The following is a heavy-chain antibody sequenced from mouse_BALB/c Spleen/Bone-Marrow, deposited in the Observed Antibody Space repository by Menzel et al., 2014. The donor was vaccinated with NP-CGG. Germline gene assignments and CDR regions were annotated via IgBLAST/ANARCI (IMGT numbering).Heavy chain of an antibody. CDR3: ASYRYAWYFDV. Sequence: VQLQQSGAELVKPGASVKLSCTASGFNIKDTYLHWVKQRPEQGLEWIGRIDPGNGNTKYDPKFQGKATITADTSSNTAYLQLSSLTSEDTAVYYCASYRYAWYFDVWGAGTTVTVSS. J-gene: IGHJ1*01. CDR2: IDPGNGNT. CDR1: GFNIKDTY. V-gene: IGHV14-3*02. D-gene: IGHD2-14*01.